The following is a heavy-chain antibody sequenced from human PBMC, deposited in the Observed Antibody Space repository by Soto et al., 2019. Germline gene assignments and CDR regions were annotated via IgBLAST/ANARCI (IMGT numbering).Heavy chain of an antibody. CDR3: ARVFDTYYFDS. CDR1: GFTFSSYG. D-gene: IGHD3-9*01. Sequence: PGGSLRLSCAASGFTFSSYGMHWVRQAPGKGLEWVAVIWFDGSNKYYADSVKGRFTISRDNSKNTLYPQMNSLRAEDTAVYYCARVFDTYYFDSWGQGTLVTVSS. V-gene: IGHV3-33*01. CDR2: IWFDGSNK. J-gene: IGHJ4*02.